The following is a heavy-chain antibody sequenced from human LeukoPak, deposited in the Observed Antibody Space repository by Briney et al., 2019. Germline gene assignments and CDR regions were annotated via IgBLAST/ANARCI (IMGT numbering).Heavy chain of an antibody. V-gene: IGHV4-30-4*02. CDR3: ARDIGWEQYSRPYCSSTSCYNWFDP. Sequence: SETLSLTCTVSGGSISSGDYYWSWIRQPPGKGLEWIGYIYYSGSTYYNPSLKSRVTISVDTSKNQFSLKLSSVTAADTAVYYCARDIGWEQYSRPYCSSTSCYNWFDPWGQGTLVTVSS. CDR1: GGSISSGDYY. D-gene: IGHD2-2*01. CDR2: IYYSGST. J-gene: IGHJ5*02.